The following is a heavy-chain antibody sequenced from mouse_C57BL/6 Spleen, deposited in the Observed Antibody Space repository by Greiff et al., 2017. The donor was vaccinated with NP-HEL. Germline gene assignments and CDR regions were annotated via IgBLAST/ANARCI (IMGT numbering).Heavy chain of an antibody. CDR1: GYSFTDYN. J-gene: IGHJ1*03. CDR3: ARRGYYSNYWYFDV. Sequence: LQQSGPELVKPGASVKISCKASGYSFTDYNMNWVKQSNGKSLEWIGVINPNYGTTSYNQKFKGKATLTVDQSSSTAYMQLNSLTSEDSAVYYCARRGYYSNYWYFDVWGTGTTVTVSS. V-gene: IGHV1-39*01. D-gene: IGHD2-5*01. CDR2: INPNYGTT.